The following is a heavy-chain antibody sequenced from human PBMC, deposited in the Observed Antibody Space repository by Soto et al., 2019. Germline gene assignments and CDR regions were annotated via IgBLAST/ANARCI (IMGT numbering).Heavy chain of an antibody. Sequence: EVQLVESGGGLVKPGGSLRLSCAGSGFTFSNAWRGWVRRAPGKGLEWVGGIKSDANGGAIDDAAPVKSRFTISRDDSKNTLFLQMDNQKAEDTAVDSCTSTNGQLEPPTSDFWGQGTPVIVSS. D-gene: IGHD1-1*01. V-gene: IGHV3-15*01. CDR1: GFTFSNAW. CDR3: TSTNGQLEPPTSDF. J-gene: IGHJ4*02. CDR2: IKSDANGGAI.